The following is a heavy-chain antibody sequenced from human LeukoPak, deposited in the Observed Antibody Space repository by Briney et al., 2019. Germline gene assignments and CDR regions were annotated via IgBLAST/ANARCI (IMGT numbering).Heavy chain of an antibody. D-gene: IGHD3-10*01. V-gene: IGHV4-38-2*01. Sequence: SETLSLTCAVSGYSISSGYYWGWIRQPPGKGLEWIGYIYYSGSTNYNPSLKSRVTISVDTSKDQFSLKLSSVTAADTAVYYCARSPYYYGSGSYPDYWGQGTLVTVSS. CDR1: GYSISSGYY. CDR2: IYYSGST. J-gene: IGHJ4*02. CDR3: ARSPYYYGSGSYPDY.